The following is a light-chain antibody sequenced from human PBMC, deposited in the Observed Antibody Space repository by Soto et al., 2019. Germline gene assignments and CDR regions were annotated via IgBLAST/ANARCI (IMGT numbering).Light chain of an antibody. V-gene: IGKV2D-29*02. CDR3: MQSTQLPPT. J-gene: IGKJ5*01. Sequence: DISMTQTPLSLSVAPGQPASISCKSSQSLLHITGETFLFWYLQKPGQSPQLLIYEVSTRVSGVPDRFSGSGSGTDFTLEISRVETDDVGIYYCMQSTQLPPTFGQGTRLE. CDR2: EVS. CDR1: QSLLHITGETF.